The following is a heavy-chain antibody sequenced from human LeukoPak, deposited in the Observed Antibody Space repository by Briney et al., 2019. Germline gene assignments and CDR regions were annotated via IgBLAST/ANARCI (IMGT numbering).Heavy chain of an antibody. CDR2: ISSSSRI. V-gene: IGHV3-48*01. CDR3: ARDGYYYDI. Sequence: GGSLRLSCAASGFSFSNYSMNWVRQAPGKGLEWVSHISSSSRIHYADFVKGRFTISRDNAKNSLFLQMNSLRAEDTAAYYCARDGYYYDIWGQGTMVTVSS. D-gene: IGHD3-10*01. CDR1: GFSFSNYS. J-gene: IGHJ3*02.